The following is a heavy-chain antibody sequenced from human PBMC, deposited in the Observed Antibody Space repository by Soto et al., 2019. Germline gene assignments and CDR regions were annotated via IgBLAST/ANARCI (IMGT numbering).Heavy chain of an antibody. CDR1: GYTFTSYG. CDR2: ISAYNGNT. D-gene: IGHD3-3*01. J-gene: IGHJ4*02. CDR3: ARVWDDFWSGYSAY. Sequence: GASVKVSCKASGYTFTSYGISWVRQAPGQGLEWMGWISAYNGNTNYAQKLQGRVTMTTDTSTSTAYMELRSLRSDDTAVYYCARVWDDFWSGYSAYWGQGTLVTVSS. V-gene: IGHV1-18*01.